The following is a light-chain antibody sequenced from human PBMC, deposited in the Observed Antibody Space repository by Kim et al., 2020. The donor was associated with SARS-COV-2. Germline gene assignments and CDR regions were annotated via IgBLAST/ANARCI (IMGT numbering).Light chain of an antibody. CDR3: QQYNSYPYT. J-gene: IGKJ2*01. Sequence: SAFVGDSVTIPCRASQSISSWLAWYKQKPGKAPKLLIYKASSLESGVPSRFSGSGSGTEFTLTISSLQPDDFATYYCQQYNSYPYTFGQGTKLEI. CDR1: QSISSW. CDR2: KAS. V-gene: IGKV1-5*03.